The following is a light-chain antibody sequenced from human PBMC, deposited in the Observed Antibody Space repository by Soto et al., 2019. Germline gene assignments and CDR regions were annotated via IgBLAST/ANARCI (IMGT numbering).Light chain of an antibody. J-gene: IGKJ1*01. Sequence: DIQMTQSPSTLSASVGDRVTIACRASQSISSWLAWYQQKPGKAPKLLIYDSSSLESGVPSRFSISGSGTELTLTLSSLQPDDFAAYYCHQYNSYSPWTFGQGTKGEIK. CDR1: QSISSW. CDR2: DSS. CDR3: HQYNSYSPWT. V-gene: IGKV1-5*01.